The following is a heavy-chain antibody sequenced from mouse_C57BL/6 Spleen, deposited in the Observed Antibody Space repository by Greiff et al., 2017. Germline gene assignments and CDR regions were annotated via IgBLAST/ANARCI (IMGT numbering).Heavy chain of an antibody. CDR3: ASTLTTVVDYYAMDY. Sequence: EVQRVESGGGLVKPGGSLKLSCAASGFTFSDYGMHWVRQAPEKGLEWVAYISSGSSPIYYADTVKGRFTLSRDNAKNTLFLHMTSLRSEDTAMYYCASTLTTVVDYYAMDYWGQGTSVTVSS. CDR1: GFTFSDYG. V-gene: IGHV5-17*01. J-gene: IGHJ4*01. D-gene: IGHD1-1*01. CDR2: ISSGSSPI.